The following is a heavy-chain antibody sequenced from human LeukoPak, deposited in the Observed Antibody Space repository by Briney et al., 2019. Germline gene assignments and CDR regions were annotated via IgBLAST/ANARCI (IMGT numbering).Heavy chain of an antibody. CDR1: GFIFDDYT. D-gene: IGHD5-12*01. J-gene: IGHJ3*02. Sequence: GGSLRLSCAASGFIFDDYTMHWVRQAPGKGLEWVSGIGWNSGSIGYADSVKGRFTISRDNAKNSLYLQMNSLRAEDMALYYCAKERLYAGAFDIWGQGTMVTVSS. CDR3: AKERLYAGAFDI. CDR2: IGWNSGSI. V-gene: IGHV3-9*03.